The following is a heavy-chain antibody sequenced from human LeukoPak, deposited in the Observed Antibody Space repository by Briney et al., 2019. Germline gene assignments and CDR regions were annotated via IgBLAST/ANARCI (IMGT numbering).Heavy chain of an antibody. CDR1: GLTFSDRY. CDR3: ARGDGYDRRSFDY. V-gene: IGHV3-72*01. J-gene: IGHJ4*02. Sequence: GGSLRLSCAASGLTFSDRYMDWVRQAPGKGLEWVGRTRDKANSYTTEYAASVKGRFTISRDASKTSLYLQMNSLKAEDTAVYYCARGDGYDRRSFDYWGQGTLVTVSS. D-gene: IGHD5-12*01. CDR2: TRDKANSYTT.